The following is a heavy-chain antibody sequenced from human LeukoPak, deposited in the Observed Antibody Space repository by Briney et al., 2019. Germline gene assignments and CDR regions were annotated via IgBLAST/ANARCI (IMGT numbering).Heavy chain of an antibody. V-gene: IGHV3-33*06. D-gene: IGHD2-15*01. J-gene: IGHJ4*02. Sequence: PGRSLRLSCAASGFTFSSYGVHWVRQAPGKGLEWVAVIWYDGSNKYYADSVKGRFTISRDNSKNTLYLQMNSLRAEDTAVYYCAKGKGIYYFDYWGQGTLVTVSS. CDR3: AKGKGIYYFDY. CDR2: IWYDGSNK. CDR1: GFTFSSYG.